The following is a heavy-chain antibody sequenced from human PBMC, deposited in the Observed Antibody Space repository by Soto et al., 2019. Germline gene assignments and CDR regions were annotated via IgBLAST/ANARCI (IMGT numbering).Heavy chain of an antibody. CDR2: ITGSGGST. D-gene: IGHD1-7*01. CDR3: AAGPHAATTSFDGMDV. CDR1: GFIFSSYA. Sequence: EVQLLESGGELVQPGGSLRLSCAASGFIFSSYAMSWVRQAPGKGLEGVSTITGSGGSTYYGDSVKGRFTIARDNAKNTLYLQMNSLRAEDTAVYYCAAGPHAATTSFDGMDVWGQGTTVTVSS. V-gene: IGHV3-23*01. J-gene: IGHJ6*02.